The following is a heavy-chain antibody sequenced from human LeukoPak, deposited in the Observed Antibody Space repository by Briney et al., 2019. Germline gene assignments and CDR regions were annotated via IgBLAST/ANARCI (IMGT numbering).Heavy chain of an antibody. CDR3: AKDIATGNRLYYFDY. D-gene: IGHD1-14*01. V-gene: IGHV3-9*01. J-gene: IGHJ4*02. CDR1: GFTFDDYA. Sequence: GGSLRLSCAASGFTFDDYAMHWVRQSPGKGLEWVSGISWNSGSIGYTDSVKGLFTIARDNAKNSLSLQIHSQRAEHTALYFCAKDIATGNRLYYFDYWGQGTLVTVPS. CDR2: ISWNSGSI.